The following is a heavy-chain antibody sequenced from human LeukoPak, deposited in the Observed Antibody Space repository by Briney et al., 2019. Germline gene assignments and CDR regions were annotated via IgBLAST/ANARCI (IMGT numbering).Heavy chain of an antibody. Sequence: ASVKVSCKASGYTFTSYDINWVRQATGQGLEWMGWMNPNSGNTGYAQKLQGRVTMTRNTSISTAYMELSSLRSEDTAVYYCARGVVSSSWYPHADYWGQGTLVTVSS. J-gene: IGHJ4*02. V-gene: IGHV1-8*01. CDR2: MNPNSGNT. D-gene: IGHD6-13*01. CDR3: ARGVVSSSWYPHADY. CDR1: GYTFTSYD.